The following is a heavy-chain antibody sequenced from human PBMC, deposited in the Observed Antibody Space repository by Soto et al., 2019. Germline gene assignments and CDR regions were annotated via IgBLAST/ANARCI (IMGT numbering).Heavy chain of an antibody. CDR2: IRDKVHSYTT. D-gene: IGHD1-20*01. CDR1: GLTFSDHY. V-gene: IGHV3-72*01. J-gene: IGHJ4*02. Sequence: GGSLRLSCAVSGLTFSDHYMGWVRQAPGKGLDWVGRIRDKVHSYTTEYAASVKGRFIISRDDSRNSLHLQMNSLKMDDTAVFYCVSLWSVTGSRDYWGRGTLVTVSS. CDR3: VSLWSVTGSRDY.